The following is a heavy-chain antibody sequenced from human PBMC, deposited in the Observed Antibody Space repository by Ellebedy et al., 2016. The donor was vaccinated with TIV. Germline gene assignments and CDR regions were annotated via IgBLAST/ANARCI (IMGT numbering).Heavy chain of an antibody. Sequence: GSLRLSXTVSGGSITNDYWSWIRQPPGKGLEWIGYIFYSGSTNYNPSLQSRVTTSVDTSRNQFSLKLKSVTAADTAVYYCARALAALWFDPWGQGTPVTVSS. J-gene: IGHJ5*02. CDR3: ARALAALWFDP. CDR2: IFYSGST. V-gene: IGHV4-59*01. CDR1: GGSITNDY. D-gene: IGHD6-6*01.